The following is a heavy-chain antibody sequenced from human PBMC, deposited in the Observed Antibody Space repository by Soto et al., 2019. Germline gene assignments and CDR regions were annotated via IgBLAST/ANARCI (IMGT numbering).Heavy chain of an antibody. D-gene: IGHD2-15*01. Sequence: GGSLRLSCAASGFTVSSKYMSWVRQAPGKGLEWVSLIQSGGPTYYADSVKGRFTISRDTSENTVHLQMDSLRAEDTAVYYCARDDVLCDGCRCYGVPLDVWGKATTVTGFS. V-gene: IGHV3-66*01. J-gene: IGHJ6*04. CDR1: GFTVSSKY. CDR2: IQSGGPT. CDR3: ARDDVLCDGCRCYGVPLDV.